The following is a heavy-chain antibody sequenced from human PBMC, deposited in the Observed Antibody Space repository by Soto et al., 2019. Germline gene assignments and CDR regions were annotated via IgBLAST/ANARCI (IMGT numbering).Heavy chain of an antibody. CDR1: GGTFSSYA. D-gene: IGHD3-9*01. Sequence: ASVKVSCKASGGTFSSYAISWVRQAPGQGLEWMGGIIPIFGTANYAQKFQGRVTITADESTSTAYMELSSLRSEDTAVYYCARDPAAILTGYYTWFDPWGQGTLVTVSS. J-gene: IGHJ5*02. V-gene: IGHV1-69*13. CDR2: IIPIFGTA. CDR3: ARDPAAILTGYYTWFDP.